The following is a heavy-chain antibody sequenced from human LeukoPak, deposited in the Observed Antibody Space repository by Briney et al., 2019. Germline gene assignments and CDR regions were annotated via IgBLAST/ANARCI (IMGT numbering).Heavy chain of an antibody. V-gene: IGHV3-21*01. CDR1: GFTFSSYT. CDR3: ARDLGGYGDYGTNFDY. J-gene: IGHJ4*02. CDR2: ISSSSSYI. D-gene: IGHD4-17*01. Sequence: PGGSLRLSCAASGFTFSSYTMNWVRQAPGKGLDWVSAISSSSSYIYYADSVKGRFTISRDNAKKSLYLQMNSLRAEGTAVYCCARDLGGYGDYGTNFDYWGQGTLVTVSS.